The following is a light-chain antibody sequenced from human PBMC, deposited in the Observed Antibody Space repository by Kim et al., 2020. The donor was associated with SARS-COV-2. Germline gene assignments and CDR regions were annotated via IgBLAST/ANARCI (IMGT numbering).Light chain of an antibody. J-gene: IGLJ3*02. CDR3: AAWDDSLDGPE. CDR1: KSNVGCNN. V-gene: IGLV1-44*01. Sequence: GQVVTTPCSGSKSNVGCNNVYCYQRFPTRAPRLLILDTDQRASGVPDRFSGSKSVTSASLAITGLQSEDEAVYYCAAWDDSLDGPEFGGGTKVTVL. CDR2: DTD.